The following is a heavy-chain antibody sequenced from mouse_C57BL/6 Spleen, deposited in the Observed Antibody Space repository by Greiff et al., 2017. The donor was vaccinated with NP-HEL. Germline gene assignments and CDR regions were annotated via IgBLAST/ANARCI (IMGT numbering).Heavy chain of an antibody. V-gene: IGHV1-15*01. D-gene: IGHD1-1*01. CDR3: TRAEDFITTIVADY. CDR1: GYTFTDYE. J-gene: IGHJ2*01. Sequence: QVQLQQSGAELVRPGASVTLSCKASGYTFTDYEMHWVKQTPVHGLEWIGAIDPETGGTAYNQKFKGKAILTADKSSSTAYMELRSLTSEDSAVYYCTRAEDFITTIVADYWGQGTTLTVSS. CDR2: IDPETGGT.